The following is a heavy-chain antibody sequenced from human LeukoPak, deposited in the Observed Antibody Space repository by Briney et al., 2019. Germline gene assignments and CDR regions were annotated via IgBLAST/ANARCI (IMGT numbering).Heavy chain of an antibody. D-gene: IGHD3-22*01. J-gene: IGHJ3*02. CDR2: INPNSGGT. CDR3: ARMYYYDSSGYSPMGNDAFDI. V-gene: IGHV1-2*02. CDR1: GYTFTGYY. Sequence: GASVKVSCKASGYTFTGYYMHWVRQAPGQGLEWMGWINPNSGGTNYAQKFQGRVTMTRDTSISTAYMELSRLRSDDTAVYYCARMYYYDSSGYSPMGNDAFDIWGQGTMVTVSS.